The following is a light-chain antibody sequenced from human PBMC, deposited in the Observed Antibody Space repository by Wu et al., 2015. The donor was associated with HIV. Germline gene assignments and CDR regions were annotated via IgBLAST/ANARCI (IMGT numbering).Light chain of an antibody. CDR2: GTS. CDR1: QSVGNN. V-gene: IGKV3-20*01. Sequence: EIVMTQSPDTLSVSPGERATLSCRASQSVGNNLAWYQQKPGQAPRLLIYGTSTRATDIPARFSGSGSGTDFTLTISRLEPEDFAVYYCQQYGSSPQVTFGGGTKVEIK. CDR3: QQYGSSPQVT. J-gene: IGKJ4*01.